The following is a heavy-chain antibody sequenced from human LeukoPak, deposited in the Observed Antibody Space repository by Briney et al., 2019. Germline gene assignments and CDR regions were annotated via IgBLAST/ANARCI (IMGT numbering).Heavy chain of an antibody. Sequence: SETLSLTCAVYGGSFSGYYWSWIRQPPGRGLEWIGEINHSGSTNYNPSLKSRVTISVDTSKNQFSLKLSSVTAADTAVYYCARGMAYWGQGTLVTVSS. J-gene: IGHJ4*02. V-gene: IGHV4-34*01. CDR1: GGSFSGYY. CDR3: ARGMAY. D-gene: IGHD3-10*01. CDR2: INHSGST.